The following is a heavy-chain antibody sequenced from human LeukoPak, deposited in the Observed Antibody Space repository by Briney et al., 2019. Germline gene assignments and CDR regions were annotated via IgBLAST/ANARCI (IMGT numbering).Heavy chain of an antibody. CDR3: TTDLIAVAPLRTLPTFDY. D-gene: IGHD6-19*01. CDR1: GFTFSSYA. Sequence: GGSLRLSCAASGFTFSSYAMSWVRQAPGKGLEWVGRIKSKTDGGTTDYAAPVKGRFTISRDDSKNTLYLQMNSLKTEDTAVYYCTTDLIAVAPLRTLPTFDYWGQGTLVTVSS. CDR2: IKSKTDGGTT. V-gene: IGHV3-15*01. J-gene: IGHJ4*02.